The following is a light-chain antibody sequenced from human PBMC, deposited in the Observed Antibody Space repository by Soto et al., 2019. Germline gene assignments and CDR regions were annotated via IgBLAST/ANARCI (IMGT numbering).Light chain of an antibody. CDR1: QGISNY. Sequence: DIQMTQTPSSLSASVGDRVTITCRASQGISNYLAWYQQKPGKVPKLLIYAASTLQSGVPSRFSGSGSGTDFTLTISSLQPEDVATYYCQKYKSLGITFGQGTRLEIK. CDR3: QKYKSLGIT. CDR2: AAS. J-gene: IGKJ5*01. V-gene: IGKV1-27*01.